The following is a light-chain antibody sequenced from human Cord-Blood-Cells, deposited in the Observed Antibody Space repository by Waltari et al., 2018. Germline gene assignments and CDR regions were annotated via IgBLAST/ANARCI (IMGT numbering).Light chain of an antibody. J-gene: IGKJ2*01. Sequence: DIQMTQSPSSLSASVGDRVTITCRASQSISSYLTWYQPKPGKPPKLLIYAASSLQSGVTSRFSGSGSGTDFTLTISSLQPEDFATYYCQQSYSTPYTFGQGTKLEIK. V-gene: IGKV1-39*01. CDR3: QQSYSTPYT. CDR1: QSISSY. CDR2: AAS.